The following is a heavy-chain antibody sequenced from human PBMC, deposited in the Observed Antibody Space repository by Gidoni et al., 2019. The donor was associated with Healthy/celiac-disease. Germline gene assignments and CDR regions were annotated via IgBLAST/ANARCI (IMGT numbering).Heavy chain of an antibody. CDR3: ARGRSRPPLSFGECFDY. D-gene: IGHD3-10*01. J-gene: IGHJ4*02. CDR2: IKQDGSEK. CDR1: GLTFSSYW. Sequence: VQLVGSRGGLVQPGGSLRLPCAASGLTFSSYWMSWVLQAPGEGLEWVANIKQDGSEKYYVDSVKGRFTISRDNAKNSLYLQMNSLRAEDTAVYYCARGRSRPPLSFGECFDYWGQGTLVTVSS. V-gene: IGHV3-7*01.